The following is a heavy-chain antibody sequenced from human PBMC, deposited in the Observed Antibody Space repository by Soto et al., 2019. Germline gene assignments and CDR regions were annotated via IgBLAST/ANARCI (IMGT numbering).Heavy chain of an antibody. CDR3: AKERDNVDTAMVTSPGIFDY. V-gene: IGHV3-23*01. D-gene: IGHD5-18*01. CDR2: ISGSGGST. Sequence: GKGLEWVSAISGSGGSTYYADSVKGRFTISRDNSKNTLYLQMNSLRAEDTAVYYCAKERDNVDTAMVTSPGIFDYWGQGTLVSVSS. J-gene: IGHJ4*02.